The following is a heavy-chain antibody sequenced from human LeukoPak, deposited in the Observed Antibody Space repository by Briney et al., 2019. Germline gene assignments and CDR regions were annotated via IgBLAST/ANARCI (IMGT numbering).Heavy chain of an antibody. Sequence: AASVKVSCKASGGTFSSYAISWVRQAPGQGLEWMGGIIPIFGTANYAQKFQGRVTITTDESTSTAYMELSSLRSEDTAVYYCARTAETIYYYDSSGCEPTFDYWGQGTLVTVSS. V-gene: IGHV1-69*05. J-gene: IGHJ4*02. D-gene: IGHD3-22*01. CDR1: GGTFSSYA. CDR2: IIPIFGTA. CDR3: ARTAETIYYYDSSGCEPTFDY.